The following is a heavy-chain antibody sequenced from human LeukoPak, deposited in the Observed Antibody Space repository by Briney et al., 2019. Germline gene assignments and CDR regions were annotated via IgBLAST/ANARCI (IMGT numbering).Heavy chain of an antibody. Sequence: SLRLSCAASGFTFDDYAMHWVRQAPGKGLEWVSGISWKRDKIAYADSVKGRFTISRDNAKNSLYLQMNSLRAEDMALYYCAKDIGSGSHRAFDIWGQGTTVTVSS. CDR2: ISWKRDKI. V-gene: IGHV3-9*03. CDR3: AKDIGSGSHRAFDI. D-gene: IGHD3-10*01. CDR1: GFTFDDYA. J-gene: IGHJ3*02.